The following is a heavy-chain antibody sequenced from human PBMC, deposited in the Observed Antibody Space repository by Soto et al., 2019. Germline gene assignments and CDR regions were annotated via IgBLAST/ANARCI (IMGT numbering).Heavy chain of an antibody. J-gene: IGHJ4*02. CDR1: GGSISSGGYY. CDR2: IYYSGST. D-gene: IGHD2-15*01. CDR3: ARGSVVAATLFDY. V-gene: IGHV4-31*03. Sequence: QVQLQESGPGLVKPSQTLSLTCTVSGGSISSGGYYWSWIRQHPGKGLEWIGYIYYSGSTYYNPSLTSRVNISVDTSKNQFPLKLSSVTAADTAVYYCARGSVVAATLFDYWGPGTLVTVSS.